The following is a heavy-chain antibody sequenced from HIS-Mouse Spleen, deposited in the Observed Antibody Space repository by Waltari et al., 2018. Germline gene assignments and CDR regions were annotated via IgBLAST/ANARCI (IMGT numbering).Heavy chain of an antibody. J-gene: IGHJ4*02. CDR3: ARDGGRVYSSSFDY. Sequence: EVQLVESGGGLVQPGGSLRLSCAASGFTFSSYWMHWVRQAPGKGLVLVSGINSAVSSPSDADSVKGRFTNSRDNAKNKLYLQMNSLRAEDTAVYYCARDGGRVYSSSFDYWGQGTLVTVSS. CDR1: GFTFSSYW. V-gene: IGHV3-74*01. CDR2: INSAVSSP. D-gene: IGHD6-6*01.